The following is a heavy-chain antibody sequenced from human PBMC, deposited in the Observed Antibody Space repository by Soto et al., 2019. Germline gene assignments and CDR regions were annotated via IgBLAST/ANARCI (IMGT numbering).Heavy chain of an antibody. CDR1: DFTFSTYW. Sequence: GGSLRLSCVASDFTFSTYWMAWRRQTPGKGLEFVANIRQDGREIDYLDSGKGRFTISRDNAEKSLFLQMNSLRAEDTAVYYCATDRWTGAFDFRGQGTVVTVSS. D-gene: IGHD1-1*01. CDR2: IRQDGREI. CDR3: ATDRWTGAFDF. V-gene: IGHV3-7*01. J-gene: IGHJ3*01.